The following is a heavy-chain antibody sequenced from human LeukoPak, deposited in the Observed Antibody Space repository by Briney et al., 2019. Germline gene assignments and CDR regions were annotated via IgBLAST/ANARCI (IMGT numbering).Heavy chain of an antibody. CDR1: DGSISSSY. D-gene: IGHD2-15*01. V-gene: IGHV4-4*07. CDR2: SYMTGDT. CDR3: ARDCSGGTCYLGVIDY. J-gene: IGHJ4*02. Sequence: SETLSLTCTVSDGSISSSYWSWIRQPAGKGLEWIGRSYMTGDTNYNPSLKSRVTVSVDTSKNQFFLELNSVTAADAAVYYCARDCSGGTCYLGVIDYWGQGTLVTVSS.